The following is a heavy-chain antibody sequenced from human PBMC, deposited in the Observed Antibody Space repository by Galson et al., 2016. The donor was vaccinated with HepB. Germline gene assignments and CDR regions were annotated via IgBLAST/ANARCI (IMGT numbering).Heavy chain of an antibody. CDR1: GFTFSSYD. CDR3: ARGLRYFPPGVYYYYGLDV. V-gene: IGHV3-30*14. J-gene: IGHJ6*04. D-gene: IGHD3-9*01. Sequence: SLRLSCAVSGFTFSSYDMHWVRQAPGKGLEWVAVVSFDGNNNFYADSVKGRFTISRDNSRNTLYLQINSLRPEDTAVYYCARGLRYFPPGVYYYYGLDVWGKGTTVTGS. CDR2: VSFDGNNN.